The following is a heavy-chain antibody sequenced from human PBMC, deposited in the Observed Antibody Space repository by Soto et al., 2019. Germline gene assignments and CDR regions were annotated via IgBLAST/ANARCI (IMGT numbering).Heavy chain of an antibody. D-gene: IGHD6-19*01. CDR1: GYSFTNYW. CDR2: IYPADSDT. J-gene: IGHJ2*01. V-gene: IGHV5-51*01. CDR3: ARPPYSSTSWYFDL. Sequence: PGESLKISCKASGYSFTNYWIGWVRQLPGKGLEWMGIIYPADSDTIYGPSFQGQVTISADKSISTAYLQWTSLKASDTAMYYCARPPYSSTSWYFDLWGRGTLVTVSS.